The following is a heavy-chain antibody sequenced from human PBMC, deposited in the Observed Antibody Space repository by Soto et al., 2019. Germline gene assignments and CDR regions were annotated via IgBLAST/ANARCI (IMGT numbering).Heavy chain of an antibody. CDR1: GYTFTSYG. CDR2: INGYNGNT. J-gene: IGHJ6*02. D-gene: IGHD3-16*01. CDR3: ARMGDVTYYYYGMDV. Sequence: QVQLVQSGAEVKKPGASVKVSCKASGYTFTSYGITWVRQAPGQGLEWLGWINGYNGNTNYAQKLQGRVTMTTDTSTSTAYMDLRSLRSDDTAVYYCARMGDVTYYYYGMDVWGQGTTVTVSS. V-gene: IGHV1-18*01.